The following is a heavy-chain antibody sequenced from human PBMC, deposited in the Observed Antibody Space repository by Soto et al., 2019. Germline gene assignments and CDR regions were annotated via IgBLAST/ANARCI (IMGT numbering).Heavy chain of an antibody. Sequence: GGSLRLPCAAARFTFSSYGMHWVRQAPGKGLGWAAVISYDGSNKYYADSVKGRFTISRDNSKNTLYLQMNSLRAEDTAVYYCAKNGNSSGWYVVRYYYYYMDVWGKGTTVTVSS. D-gene: IGHD6-19*01. CDR3: AKNGNSSGWYVVRYYYYYMDV. CDR1: RFTFSSYG. J-gene: IGHJ6*03. CDR2: ISYDGSNK. V-gene: IGHV3-30*18.